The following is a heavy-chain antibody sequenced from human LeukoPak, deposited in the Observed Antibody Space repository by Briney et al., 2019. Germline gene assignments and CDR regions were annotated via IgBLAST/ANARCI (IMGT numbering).Heavy chain of an antibody. D-gene: IGHD3-3*01. J-gene: IGHJ6*03. Sequence: PGGSLRLSCAASGFTFSSYWMHWVRQAPGKGLVWVSRINSDGSSTSYADSVKGRFTISRDNAKNTLYLKMNSLRAEDTAVYYCARDPYYDFWSGYFYYYMDVWGKGTTVTVSS. CDR3: ARDPYYDFWSGYFYYYMDV. V-gene: IGHV3-74*01. CDR2: INSDGSST. CDR1: GFTFSSYW.